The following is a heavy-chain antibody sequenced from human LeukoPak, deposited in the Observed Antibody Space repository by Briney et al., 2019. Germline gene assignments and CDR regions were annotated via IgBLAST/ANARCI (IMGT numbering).Heavy chain of an antibody. CDR3: ARDWGIAVADQSPYFDY. J-gene: IGHJ4*02. CDR2: IYYSGST. V-gene: IGHV4-30-4*08. D-gene: IGHD6-19*01. Sequence: SETLSLTCTVSGGSISSGDYYWSWIRQPPGKGLEWIGYIYYSGSTYYNPSLKSRVTISVDTSKNQFSLKLSSVTAADTAVYYCARDWGIAVADQSPYFDYWGQGTLVTVSS. CDR1: GGSISSGDYY.